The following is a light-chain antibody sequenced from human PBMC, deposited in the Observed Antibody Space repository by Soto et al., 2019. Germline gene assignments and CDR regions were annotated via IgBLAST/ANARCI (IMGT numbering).Light chain of an antibody. CDR3: QQYGFPPWT. J-gene: IGKJ1*01. V-gene: IGKV3-20*01. Sequence: EIVLTQSPGTLSLSPGERATLSCRASQSISSTYIAWYQQTPGQAPRLLMFSASSRATGIPDRFSGSGSGTDFTLTISRLEPEDIGVYYCQQYGFPPWTFGQGTKVEIK. CDR1: QSISSTY. CDR2: SAS.